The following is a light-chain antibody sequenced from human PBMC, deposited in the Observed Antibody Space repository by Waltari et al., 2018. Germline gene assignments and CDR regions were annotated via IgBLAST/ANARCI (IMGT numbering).Light chain of an antibody. J-gene: IGKJ1*01. CDR2: GIF. CDR1: QSVSRA. Sequence: RTSQSVSRAFAWYQQKPGQAPRLLIYGIFNRATGIPDRFSGSGSGTDFSLTISRLEPEDFAVYYCQHYVMLPVTFGQGTRVEVK. V-gene: IGKV3-20*01. CDR3: QHYVMLPVT.